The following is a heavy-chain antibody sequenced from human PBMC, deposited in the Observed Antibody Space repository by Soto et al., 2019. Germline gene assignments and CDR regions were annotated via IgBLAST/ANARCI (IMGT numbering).Heavy chain of an antibody. CDR2: ISYDGSDK. CDR3: ARADCLTTACSIGH. D-gene: IGHD3-22*01. Sequence: QVQLAESGGGVVQPARSLRLSCVASGFTFSSFAMHWVRQVPGKGLEWVGVISYDGSDKYYADSMKGRFTISRDNSKNMQYLQINSMRAEDTAVYYCARADCLTTACSIGHWGQGTLVTLSS. V-gene: IGHV3-30-3*01. CDR1: GFTFSSFA. J-gene: IGHJ4*02.